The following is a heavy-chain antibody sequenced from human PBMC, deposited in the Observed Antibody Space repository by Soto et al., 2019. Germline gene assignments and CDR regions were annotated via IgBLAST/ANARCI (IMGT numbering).Heavy chain of an antibody. J-gene: IGHJ4*02. CDR3: ARDHGGSSGWYFDY. CDR1: GGSISSGGYY. V-gene: IGHV4-31*03. Sequence: SETLSLTCTVSGGSISSGGYYWSWIRQHPGKGLEWIGYIYYSGSTYYNPSLKSRVTISVDTSKNQFSLKLSSVTAADTAVYYCARDHGGSSGWYFDYWGQGTLVTVSS. CDR2: IYYSGST. D-gene: IGHD6-19*01.